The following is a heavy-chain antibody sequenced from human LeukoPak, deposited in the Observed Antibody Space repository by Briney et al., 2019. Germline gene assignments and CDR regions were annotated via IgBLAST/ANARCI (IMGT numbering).Heavy chain of an antibody. V-gene: IGHV3-30*18. CDR1: GFTFSSYG. CDR2: ISYDGSNK. Sequence: GGSLRLSCAASGFTFSSYGMHWVRQAPGKGLEWVAVISYDGSNKYYADSVKGRFTISRGNSKNTLYLQMNSLRAEDTAVYYCAKELLWFGSPGGMDVWGQGTTVTVSS. J-gene: IGHJ6*02. D-gene: IGHD3-10*01. CDR3: AKELLWFGSPGGMDV.